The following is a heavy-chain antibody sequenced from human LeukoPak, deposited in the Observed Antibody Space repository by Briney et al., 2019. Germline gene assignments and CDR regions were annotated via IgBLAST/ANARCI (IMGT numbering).Heavy chain of an antibody. D-gene: IGHD5-12*01. V-gene: IGHV4-59*01. CDR1: GGSISSYY. CDR2: IYYSGST. J-gene: IGHJ6*03. Sequence: PSETLSLTCTVSGGSISSYYWSWIRQPPGKGLEWIGYIYYSGSTNYNPSLKSRVTISVDTSKNQFSLKLSSVTAADTAVYYCARVKGGLRYYYYSMDVWGKGTTVTVSS. CDR3: ARVKGGLRYYYYSMDV.